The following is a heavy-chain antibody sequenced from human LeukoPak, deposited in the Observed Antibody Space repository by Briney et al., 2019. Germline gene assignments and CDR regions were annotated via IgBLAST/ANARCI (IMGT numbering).Heavy chain of an antibody. D-gene: IGHD3-22*01. V-gene: IGHV4-34*01. J-gene: IGHJ6*02. CDR1: GGSFSGYY. CDR3: ARVRHFDSSGYYYYGIDV. Sequence: SETLSLTCAVSGGSFSGYYLSWIRQPPGKGLEWIGEINHGGSTTYSPSLKSRITISLETSKNQFSLKLNSVTAADTAVYYCARVRHFDSSGYYYYGIDVWGHGTTVTVSS. CDR2: INHGGST.